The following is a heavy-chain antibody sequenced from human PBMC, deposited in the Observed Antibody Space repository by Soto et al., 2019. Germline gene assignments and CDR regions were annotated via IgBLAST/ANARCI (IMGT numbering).Heavy chain of an antibody. V-gene: IGHV4-34*01. CDR2: IDHSGGT. D-gene: IGHD3-16*01. J-gene: IGHJ4*02. Sequence: QVQLQQWGTKLSKPSETLSLTCAVYGGSVSGYYWSWIRQPPGKGLAWIGEIDHSGGTNYNPSLKSRVTLSVAPCNSQFSLKLGSVTGADTARYYCARGRLGGAANWGQGTLVIVSS. CDR3: ARGRLGGAAN. CDR1: GGSVSGYY.